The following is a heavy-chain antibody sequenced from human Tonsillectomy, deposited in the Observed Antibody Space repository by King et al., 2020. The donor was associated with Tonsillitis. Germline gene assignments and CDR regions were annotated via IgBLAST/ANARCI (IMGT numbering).Heavy chain of an antibody. CDR2: IYWNDDK. J-gene: IGHJ3*02. CDR1: GFSLSPSGLG. CDR3: AHTYDSSGYYPLYAFDI. Sequence: QITLKESGPTLVKPTQTLTLTCTFSGFSLSPSGLGVGWIRQPPRKALEWLALIYWNDDKHYSPSLKSRLTITKDTSKNQVVLTMTNMDPVDTATYYCAHTYDSSGYYPLYAFDIWGQGTMVTVSS. D-gene: IGHD3-22*01. V-gene: IGHV2-5*01.